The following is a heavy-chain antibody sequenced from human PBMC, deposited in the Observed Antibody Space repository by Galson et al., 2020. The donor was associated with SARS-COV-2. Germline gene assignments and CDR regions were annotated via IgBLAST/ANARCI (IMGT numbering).Heavy chain of an antibody. CDR2: IRRRDYGGAT. V-gene: IGHV3-49*04. D-gene: IGHD1-26*01. J-gene: IGHJ4*02. CDR3: VNLGYSGSQ. CDR1: GLTFADYT. Sequence: GGSLRLSCQASGLTFADYTWSWVRQAPEKGLEWIGFIRRRDYGGATETAASVSDRFTISRDDSKGVAYLQMNSLMTEDTAMYYCVNLGYSGSQWGQGTLVTVSS.